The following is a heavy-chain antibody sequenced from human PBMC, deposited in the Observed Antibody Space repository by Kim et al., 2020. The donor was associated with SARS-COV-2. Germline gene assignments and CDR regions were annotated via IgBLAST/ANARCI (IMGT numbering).Heavy chain of an antibody. J-gene: IGHJ4*02. CDR3: ARGGGDGDYVFYY. V-gene: IGHV4-59*01. CDR2: IYYSGST. D-gene: IGHD4-17*01. Sequence: SETLSLTCTVSGGSISSYYWSWIRQPPGKGLEWIGYIYYSGSTNYNPSLKSRVTISVDTSKNQFSLKLSSVTAADTAVYYCARGGGDGDYVFYYWGQGTLVTVSS. CDR1: GGSISSYY.